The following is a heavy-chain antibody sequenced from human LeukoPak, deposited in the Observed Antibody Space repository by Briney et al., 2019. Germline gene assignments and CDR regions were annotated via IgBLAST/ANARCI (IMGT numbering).Heavy chain of an antibody. CDR2: IYSGGST. J-gene: IGHJ6*02. CDR3: ARGGTILTGWAPYYYYGMDV. D-gene: IGHD3-9*01. V-gene: IGHV3-53*01. Sequence: PGGSLRLSCAASGFTFSSNYMSWVRQAPGKGLEWVSVIYSGGSTYYADSVKGRFTISRDNSKNTLYLQMNSLRAEDTAVYYCARGGTILTGWAPYYYYGMDVWGQGTTVTVSS. CDR1: GFTFSSNY.